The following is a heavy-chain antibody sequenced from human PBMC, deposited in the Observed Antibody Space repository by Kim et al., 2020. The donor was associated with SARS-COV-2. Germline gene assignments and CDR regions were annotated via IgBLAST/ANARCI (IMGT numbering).Heavy chain of an antibody. V-gene: IGHV4-59*01. CDR1: GGSISSYY. CDR2: IYYSGST. Sequence: SETLSLTCTVSGGSISSYYWSWIRQPPGKGLEWIGYIYYSGSTNYNPSLKSRVTISVDTSKNQFSLKLSSVTAADTAVYYCARLQYYFDYWGQGTLVTVS. CDR3: ARLQYYFDY. J-gene: IGHJ4*02.